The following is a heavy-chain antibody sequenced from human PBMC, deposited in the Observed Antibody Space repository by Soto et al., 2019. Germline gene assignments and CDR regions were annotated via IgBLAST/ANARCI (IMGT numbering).Heavy chain of an antibody. Sequence: QVQLQESGPGLVKPSQTLSLTCTVSGGSISSGEYYWSWIRQPPGKGLEWIGYIYYSENTYYNPSLKSRVTISGDTSKNQVSLKLTSVTAADTAGYYCARWLRRGWYFALWGRGTLVPVSS. V-gene: IGHV4-30-4*01. CDR1: GGSISSGEYY. CDR3: ARWLRRGWYFAL. J-gene: IGHJ2*01. CDR2: IYYSENT. D-gene: IGHD3-22*01.